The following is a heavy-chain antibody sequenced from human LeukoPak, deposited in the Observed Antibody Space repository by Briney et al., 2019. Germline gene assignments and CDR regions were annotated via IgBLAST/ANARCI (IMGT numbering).Heavy chain of an antibody. CDR1: GFTFSSYW. Sequence: GGSLRLSCAASGFTFSSYWMHWVRQAPGKGLLWVSHINSDGSSTTYADSVKGRFTISRDNAKNTLYLQMNSLRAEDTAVYYCAREVWESLPLWFDHWGQGTLVTVSS. V-gene: IGHV3-74*01. J-gene: IGHJ5*02. CDR3: AREVWESLPLWFDH. CDR2: INSDGSST. D-gene: IGHD3-16*01.